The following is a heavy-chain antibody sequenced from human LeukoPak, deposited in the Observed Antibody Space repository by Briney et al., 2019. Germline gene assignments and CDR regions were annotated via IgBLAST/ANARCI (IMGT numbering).Heavy chain of an antibody. CDR3: ANPSAATRGY. J-gene: IGHJ4*02. Sequence: QSGGSLRLSCAASGFTFSSYAMSWVRQAPAKGLEWVSAISGSGGSTYYADSVKGRFTISRDNSKNTLYLQMNSLRAEDTAVYYCANPSAATRGYWGQGTLVTVSS. D-gene: IGHD2-15*01. V-gene: IGHV3-23*01. CDR2: ISGSGGST. CDR1: GFTFSSYA.